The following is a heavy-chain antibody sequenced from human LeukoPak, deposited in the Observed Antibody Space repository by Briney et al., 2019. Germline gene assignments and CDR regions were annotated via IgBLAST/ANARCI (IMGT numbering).Heavy chain of an antibody. J-gene: IGHJ4*02. CDR2: ISWNSGSI. V-gene: IGHV3-9*01. D-gene: IGHD6-19*01. CDR1: GFTFRSYA. CDR3: AREETIAVAGIDY. Sequence: GGSLRLSCAASGFTFRSYAMHWVRQAPGKGLEWVSGISWNSGSIGYADSVKGRFTISRDNAKNSLYLQMNSLRAEDTAVYYCAREETIAVAGIDYWGQGTLVTVSS.